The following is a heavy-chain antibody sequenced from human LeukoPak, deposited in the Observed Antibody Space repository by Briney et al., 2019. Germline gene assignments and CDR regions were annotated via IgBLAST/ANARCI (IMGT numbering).Heavy chain of an antibody. Sequence: SETLSPTCALYGVSSCVYYCSCIRQPPGKGLEWIGGINNSGRTNYNPSLKSRVTISVDTSKNQFSLKLSSVTAADTAVYYWASPRRRRYYYDYGMDVWGQGTTVTVSS. CDR3: ASPRRRRYYYDYGMDV. J-gene: IGHJ6*02. CDR2: INNSGRT. CDR1: GVSSCVYY. V-gene: IGHV4-34*01.